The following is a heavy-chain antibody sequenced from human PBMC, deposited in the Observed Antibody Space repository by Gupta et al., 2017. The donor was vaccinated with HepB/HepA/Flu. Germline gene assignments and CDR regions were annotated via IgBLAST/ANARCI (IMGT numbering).Heavy chain of an antibody. Sequence: QVQLPPWGAGLFRPSANLYPTCTVYGASFRGHSCGWNPPPPGKGLEWIGEINHSGSTNYNPSLKSRVTISVDTSKNQFSLKLSSVTAADTAVYYCARGRRWLQSRGPPAVDYWGQGTLVTVSS. J-gene: IGHJ4*02. D-gene: IGHD5-24*01. CDR3: ARGRRWLQSRGPPAVDY. CDR1: GASFRGHS. V-gene: IGHV4-34*01. CDR2: INHSGST.